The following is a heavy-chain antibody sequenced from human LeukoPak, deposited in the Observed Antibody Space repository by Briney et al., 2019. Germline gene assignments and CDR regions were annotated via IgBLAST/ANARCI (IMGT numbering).Heavy chain of an antibody. CDR1: GYSISSGYY. J-gene: IGHJ4*02. D-gene: IGHD6-19*01. CDR3: ARWGAVADSDY. CDR2: IYHSGST. Sequence: PSETLSLTCTVSGYSISSGYYWGWIRQPPGKGLEWIGSIYHSGSTYYNPSLKSRVTISVDTSKNQFSLKLSSVTAADTAVYYCARWGAVADSDYWGQGTLVTVSS. V-gene: IGHV4-38-2*02.